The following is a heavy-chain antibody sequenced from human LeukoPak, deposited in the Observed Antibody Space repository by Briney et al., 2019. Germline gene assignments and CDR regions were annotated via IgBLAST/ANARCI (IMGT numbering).Heavy chain of an antibody. J-gene: IGHJ4*02. CDR1: GDSISSGGYY. CDR2: IYYSGST. Sequence: PSQTLSLTCAVSGDSISSGGYYWSWIRQPPGKGLEWIGYIYYSGSTNYNPSLKGRVTISVDTSKNQFSLKLTSVTAADTAVYYCARGVPEYYDFWSGYFYYFDYWGQGTLVTVSS. D-gene: IGHD3-3*01. V-gene: IGHV4-61*08. CDR3: ARGVPEYYDFWSGYFYYFDY.